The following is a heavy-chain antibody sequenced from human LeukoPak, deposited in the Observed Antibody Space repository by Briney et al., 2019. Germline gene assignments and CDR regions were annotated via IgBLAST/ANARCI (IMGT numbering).Heavy chain of an antibody. D-gene: IGHD3-16*01. CDR3: AREGVAQYFQH. V-gene: IGHV4-59*01. CDR2: IYYSGST. CDR1: GGSISSYY. J-gene: IGHJ1*01. Sequence: SETLSLTCTVSGGSISSYYWSWIRQPPGKGLEWIGYIYYSGSTNYNPSLKSRVTISVDTSKNQFSLKLSSVTAADTAVYYCAREGVAQYFQHWGQGTLVTVSS.